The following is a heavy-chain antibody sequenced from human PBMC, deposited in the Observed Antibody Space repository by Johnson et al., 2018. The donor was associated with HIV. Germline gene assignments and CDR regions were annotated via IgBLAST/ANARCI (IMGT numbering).Heavy chain of an antibody. CDR1: GFKFEDYA. CDR3: ASELGIRLDAFDI. CDR2: ISWNSDNK. V-gene: IGHV3-9*01. D-gene: IGHD7-27*01. J-gene: IGHJ3*02. Sequence: VQLVESGGGLGQSGRSLRLSCAASGFKFEDYAMHWVRQVPGKGLEWVSGISWNSDNKGHADSVKGRFTISRDNAKNSLYLQMNSLRAEDTALYYCASELGIRLDAFDIWGQGTMVTVSS.